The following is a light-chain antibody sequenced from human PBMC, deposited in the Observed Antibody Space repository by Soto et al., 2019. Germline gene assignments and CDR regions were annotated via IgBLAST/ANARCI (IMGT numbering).Light chain of an antibody. Sequence: ALTQPASVSGSPGQSITISCTGTSSDVGGYNYVSWYQQHPGKAPKLLIYDVSNRPSGASNRFSGSKSGNTASLTISGLQAEDEADYYCSSYTGSTTLHYVFGTGTKLTVL. CDR3: SSYTGSTTLHYV. CDR1: SSDVGGYNY. J-gene: IGLJ1*01. CDR2: DVS. V-gene: IGLV2-14*01.